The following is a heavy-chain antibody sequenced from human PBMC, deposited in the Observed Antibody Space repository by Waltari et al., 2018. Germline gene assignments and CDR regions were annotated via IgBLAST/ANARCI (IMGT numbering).Heavy chain of an antibody. V-gene: IGHV1-69*13. CDR2: FIPFFGTS. CDR3: ARTPPMEGGLDY. D-gene: IGHD3-16*01. J-gene: IGHJ4*02. Sequence: QVQLVQSGAEVKKPGSSVKVSCKASGGTFSSYAISWVRQAPGQGLELMGRFIPFFGTSTSALKFQGRVTITADKSTSTAYMELSSLRSEDTAVYYCARTPPMEGGLDYWGQGTLVTVSS. CDR1: GGTFSSYA.